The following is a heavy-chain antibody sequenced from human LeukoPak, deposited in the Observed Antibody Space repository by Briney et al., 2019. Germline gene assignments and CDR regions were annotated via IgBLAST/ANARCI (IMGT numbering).Heavy chain of an antibody. CDR3: ARSGSAYSFDY. V-gene: IGHV3-30-3*01. D-gene: IGHD3-10*01. Sequence: GGSLRLSCAASGFTFSSYAMHWVRQARGKGLECVAVISYDGSNKYYADSVKGRFTMSRDNSKNTLYLQMNSLRAEDTAVYYCARSGSAYSFDYWGQGTLVTVSS. CDR2: ISYDGSNK. CDR1: GFTFSSYA. J-gene: IGHJ4*02.